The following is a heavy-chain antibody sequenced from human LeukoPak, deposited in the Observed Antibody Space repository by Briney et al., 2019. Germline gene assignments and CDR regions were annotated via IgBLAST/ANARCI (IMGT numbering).Heavy chain of an antibody. CDR2: IYHSGGT. V-gene: IGHV4-39*07. CDR3: VRDRRYSYGYSGPDY. Sequence: SQTLSLTCTVSGGSISSGSYYWSWIRQPPGKGLEWIGNIYHSGGTYYNPSLKSRVTMSVDTSNNQFSLKLSSVTAADTAVYYCVRDRRYSYGYSGPDYWGQGTLVTVSS. J-gene: IGHJ4*02. CDR1: GGSISSGSYY. D-gene: IGHD5-18*01.